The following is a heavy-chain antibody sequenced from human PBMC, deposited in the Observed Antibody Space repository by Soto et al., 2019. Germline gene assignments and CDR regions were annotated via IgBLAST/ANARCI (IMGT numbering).Heavy chain of an antibody. Sequence: QVQLVQSGAEVKKPGSSVKVSCKVSGGTFSNYAIAWVRLAPGHGLEWRGGIVPIFGTTYYTQKFQGRATIIADDSTTTAYLEMSSLRSEDTAIYYCARVDAVAGLYNYHGLDVWGQGTAVTVSS. J-gene: IGHJ6*02. CDR3: ARVDAVAGLYNYHGLDV. CDR1: GGTFSNYA. D-gene: IGHD6-19*01. CDR2: IVPIFGTT. V-gene: IGHV1-69*12.